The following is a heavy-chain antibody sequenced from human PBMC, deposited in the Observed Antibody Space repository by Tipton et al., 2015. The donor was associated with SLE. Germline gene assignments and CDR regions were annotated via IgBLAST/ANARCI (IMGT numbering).Heavy chain of an antibody. CDR1: GFTFNKAW. V-gene: IGHV3-15*01. Sequence: PGLSCAASGFTFNKAWLSWVRQAPGKGLGWVSGIKSKTAGGTIDYAAPVKGRFTISRDDSGNTLYLQMNSLKTEDTAVYYCSTNPTSGFWGQGTLVTVSS. CDR2: IKSKTAGGTI. CDR3: STNPTSGF. D-gene: IGHD3-10*01. J-gene: IGHJ4*02.